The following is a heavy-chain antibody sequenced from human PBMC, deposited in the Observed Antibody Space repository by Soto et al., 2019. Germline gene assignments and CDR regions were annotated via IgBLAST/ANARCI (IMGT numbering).Heavy chain of an antibody. D-gene: IGHD6-19*01. Sequence: GASVKVSCKACGYTFTSYGISWVRQAAGQGLEWMGWISAYNGNTNYAQKLQGRVTMTTDTSTSTAYMELRSLRSDDTAVYYCATEVATYRSGWYRYLRQGTLVTVAS. J-gene: IGHJ4*02. CDR2: ISAYNGNT. CDR3: ATEVATYRSGWYRY. V-gene: IGHV1-18*04. CDR1: GYTFTSYG.